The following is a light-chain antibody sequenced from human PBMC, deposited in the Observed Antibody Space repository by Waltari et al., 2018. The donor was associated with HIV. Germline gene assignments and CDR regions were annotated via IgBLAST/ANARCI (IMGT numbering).Light chain of an antibody. V-gene: IGLV1-47*01. Sequence: QSVLTQSSSASGTPGQRVTISCSGSTSNIGSNYVYWYQQLPGTAPKLPLCRKKQRPGGVPGRFSGAKAGTAASRAISGVRSEDEAEYYCAAGYDSLEGMWVLGGGTKLTVL. CDR3: AAGYDSLEGMWV. CDR1: TSNIGSNY. CDR2: RKK. J-gene: IGLJ3*02.